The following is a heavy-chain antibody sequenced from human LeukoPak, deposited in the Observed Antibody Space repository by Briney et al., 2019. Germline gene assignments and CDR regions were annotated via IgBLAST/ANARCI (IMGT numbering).Heavy chain of an antibody. CDR3: AKTMVRGEERPYYFDY. CDR1: GFTFSSYG. J-gene: IGHJ4*02. V-gene: IGHV3-23*01. Sequence: PGGSLRLSCAASGFTFSSYGMSWVRQAPGKGLEWVSAISGSGGSTYYADSVKGRFTISRDNSKNTLYLQMNSLRAEDTAVYYCAKTMVRGEERPYYFDYWGQGTLVTVSS. CDR2: ISGSGGST. D-gene: IGHD3-10*01.